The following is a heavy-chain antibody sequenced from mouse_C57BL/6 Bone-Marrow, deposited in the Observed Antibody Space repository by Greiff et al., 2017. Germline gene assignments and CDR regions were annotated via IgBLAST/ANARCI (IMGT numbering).Heavy chain of an antibody. Sequence: VKLVESGGGLVKPGGSLKLSCAASGFTFSSYTMSWVRQTPEKRLEWVATISGGGGNTYYPDSVKGRFTISRDNAKNTLYLQMSSLRSEDTALYYCAITTVVDYWGQGTTLTVSS. D-gene: IGHD1-1*01. CDR1: GFTFSSYT. J-gene: IGHJ2*01. CDR2: ISGGGGNT. CDR3: AITTVVDY. V-gene: IGHV5-9*01.